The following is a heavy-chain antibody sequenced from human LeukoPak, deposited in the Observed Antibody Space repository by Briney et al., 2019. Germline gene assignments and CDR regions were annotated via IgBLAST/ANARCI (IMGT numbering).Heavy chain of an antibody. J-gene: IGHJ3*02. Sequence: KPSETLSLTCTVSGGSISSYYWSWIRQPPGKGLEWIGYIYYSGSTNYNPSLKSRVTISVDTSKNQFSLKLSSVTAADTAVYYCASSDGYCSGGSCFLDAFDIWGQGTMVTVSS. CDR1: GGSISSYY. D-gene: IGHD2-15*01. V-gene: IGHV4-59*01. CDR3: ASSDGYCSGGSCFLDAFDI. CDR2: IYYSGST.